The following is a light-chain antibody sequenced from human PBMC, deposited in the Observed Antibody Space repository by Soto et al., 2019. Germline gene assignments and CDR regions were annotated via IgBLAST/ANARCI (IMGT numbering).Light chain of an antibody. CDR3: QSYDRSLSAYV. CDR2: GTS. Sequence: QSVLTQPPSLSGAPGQRVSISCTGSSSNIGAGYDVHWYQQLPGTAPKLLIFGTSNRPSGVPDRFSGSKSGTSASLAITGLQAEDEADYYCQSYDRSLSAYVFGTGTKLTVL. V-gene: IGLV1-40*01. CDR1: SSNIGAGYD. J-gene: IGLJ1*01.